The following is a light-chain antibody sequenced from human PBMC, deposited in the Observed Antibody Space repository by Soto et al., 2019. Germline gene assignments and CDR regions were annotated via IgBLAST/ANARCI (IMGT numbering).Light chain of an antibody. Sequence: EIVMTQSPATLSVSPGERVTLSCRASQSVSSNLAWYQQKPGQAPRLLIYGASTRATGIPARFSGSGPGTEFTLTISSLQSEDFAVYYCQQYNSCPLTFGQGTRLEI. CDR3: QQYNSCPLT. J-gene: IGKJ5*01. CDR1: QSVSSN. CDR2: GAS. V-gene: IGKV3-15*01.